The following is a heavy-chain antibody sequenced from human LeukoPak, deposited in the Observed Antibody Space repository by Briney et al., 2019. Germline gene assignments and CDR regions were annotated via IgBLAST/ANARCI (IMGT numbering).Heavy chain of an antibody. Sequence: GSLRLSCAASGFTFSSYEMNWVRQAPGKGLAWVSYISSSGSTIYYADSVKGRFTISRDNAKNSLYLQMNSLRAEDTAVYYCAKEGSEYTSGWLDYWGQGTLVTVSS. CDR2: ISSSGSTI. D-gene: IGHD6-19*01. CDR3: AKEGSEYTSGWLDY. V-gene: IGHV3-48*03. CDR1: GFTFSSYE. J-gene: IGHJ4*02.